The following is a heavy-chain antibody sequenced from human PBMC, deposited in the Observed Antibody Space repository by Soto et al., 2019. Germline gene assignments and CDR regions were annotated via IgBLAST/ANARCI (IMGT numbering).Heavy chain of an antibody. CDR1: GYTFTSYA. J-gene: IGHJ6*02. CDR3: ARMLVGSRTGTTYDYYYGMDV. Sequence: QVPLVQSGAEVKKPGASVKVSCKASGYTFTSYAMHWVRQAPGQRLEWMGWINAGNGNTKYSQKFQGRVTITRDTSASTAYMELSSLRSEDTAVYYCARMLVGSRTGTTYDYYYGMDVWGQGTTVTVSS. CDR2: INAGNGNT. D-gene: IGHD1-7*01. V-gene: IGHV1-3*01.